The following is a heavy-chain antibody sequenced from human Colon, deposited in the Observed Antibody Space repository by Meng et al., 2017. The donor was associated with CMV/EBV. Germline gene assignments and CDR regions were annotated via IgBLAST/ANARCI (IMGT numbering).Heavy chain of an antibody. CDR1: GFTFSSYA. D-gene: IGHD1-26*01. V-gene: IGHV3-23*03. CDR2: IYSGGSST. J-gene: IGHJ6*02. CDR3: AKAFRSGYYYYYGMDV. Sequence: GGSLSLSCAASGFTFSSYAMSWVRQAPGKGLEWVSVIYSGGSSTYYADSVKGRFTISRDNSKNTLYLQMNSLRAEDTAVYYCAKAFRSGYYYYYGMDVWGQGTTVTVSS.